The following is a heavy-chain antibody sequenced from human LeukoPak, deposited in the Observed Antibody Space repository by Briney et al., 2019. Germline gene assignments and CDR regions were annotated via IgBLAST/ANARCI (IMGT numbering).Heavy chain of an antibody. CDR2: ISGGGGST. J-gene: IGHJ4*02. D-gene: IGHD3-10*01. CDR1: GFTFSSYG. CDR3: AKAKVRGDPSPYFDY. Sequence: PPRGSLRLACAPSGFTFSSYGVGWVRQAPGKGLEGVSAISGGGGSTYYAHSVKGRFTISRDHSKNSLYLQLNSLRAEHTVVSSYAKAKVRGDPSPYFDYWGRGTLVTVSS. V-gene: IGHV3-23*01.